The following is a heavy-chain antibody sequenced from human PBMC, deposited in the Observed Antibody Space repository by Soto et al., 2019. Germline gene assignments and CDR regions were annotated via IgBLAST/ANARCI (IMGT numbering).Heavy chain of an antibody. CDR3: ARDMRAYYDFWSGYYNYYFDY. J-gene: IGHJ4*02. D-gene: IGHD3-3*01. Sequence: ASVKVSCKASGYTFTSYGISWVRQAPGQGLEWMGWISAYNGNTNYAQKLQGRVTMTTDTSTSTAYMELRSLRSDDTAVYYCARDMRAYYDFWSGYYNYYFDYWGQGTLVTVSS. V-gene: IGHV1-18*01. CDR1: GYTFTSYG. CDR2: ISAYNGNT.